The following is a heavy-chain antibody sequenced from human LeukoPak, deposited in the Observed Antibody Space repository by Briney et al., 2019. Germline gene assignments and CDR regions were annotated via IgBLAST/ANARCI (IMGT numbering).Heavy chain of an antibody. J-gene: IGHJ5*02. V-gene: IGHV4-4*07. CDR1: GGSISSYY. Sequence: PSETLSLTCTVSGGSISSYYWSWIRQPAGKGLEWIGRIYTSGSTNYNPSLKSRVTMSVDTSKNQFSLKLSSVTAADTAVYYCARDKPYWVVPAAPRNWFDPWGQGTLVTVSS. D-gene: IGHD2-2*01. CDR3: ARDKPYWVVPAAPRNWFDP. CDR2: IYTSGST.